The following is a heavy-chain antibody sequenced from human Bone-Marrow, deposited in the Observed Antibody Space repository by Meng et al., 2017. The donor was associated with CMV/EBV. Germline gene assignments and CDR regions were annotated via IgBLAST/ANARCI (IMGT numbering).Heavy chain of an antibody. CDR1: GGTFSSYA. CDR3: ARQRDEIVGGYGAFDI. J-gene: IGHJ3*02. V-gene: IGHV1-69*05. CDR2: ISAYNGNT. Sequence: SVKVSCKASGGTFSSYAISWVRQAPGQGLEWMGWISAYNGNTNYAQKFQGRVTITTDDSTSTAYMDLSSLRSEDTAVYYCARQRDEIVGGYGAFDIWGQGTMVTVSS. D-gene: IGHD1-26*01.